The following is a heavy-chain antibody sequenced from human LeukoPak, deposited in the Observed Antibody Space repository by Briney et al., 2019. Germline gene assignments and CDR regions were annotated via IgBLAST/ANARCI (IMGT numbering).Heavy chain of an antibody. CDR3: ARDLYCSSTSCYFDGMDV. J-gene: IGHJ6*02. CDR1: GGTFSSYA. Sequence: GASVKVSCKASGGTFSSYAISWVRQAPGQGLEWMGGIIPIFGTANYAQKFQGRVTITRDTSASTAYMELSSLRSEDTAVYYCARDLYCSSTSCYFDGMDVWGQGTTVTVSS. CDR2: IIPIFGTA. V-gene: IGHV1-69*05. D-gene: IGHD2-2*01.